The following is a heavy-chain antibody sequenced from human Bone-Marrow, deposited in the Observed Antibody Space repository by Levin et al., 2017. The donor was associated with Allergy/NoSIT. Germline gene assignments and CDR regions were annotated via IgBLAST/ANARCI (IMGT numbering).Heavy chain of an antibody. J-gene: IGHJ4*02. Sequence: GESLKISCAASGFTFSSYGMHWVRQAPGKGLEWVAVIWYDGSNKYYADSVKGRFTISRDNSKNTLYLQMNSLRAEDTAVYYCARASGYGYSTSGGSDYWGQGTLVTVSS. V-gene: IGHV3-33*01. CDR3: ARASGYGYSTSGGSDY. D-gene: IGHD6-13*01. CDR2: IWYDGSNK. CDR1: GFTFSSYG.